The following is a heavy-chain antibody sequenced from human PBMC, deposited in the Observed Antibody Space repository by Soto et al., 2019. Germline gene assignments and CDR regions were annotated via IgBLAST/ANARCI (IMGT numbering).Heavy chain of an antibody. CDR1: GGSISSGGYY. CDR2: IYYSGST. CDR3: SRDLQYSWLFYGMDV. D-gene: IGHD2-15*01. Sequence: QVQLQETGPGLVKPSQTLSLTCTVSGGSISSGGYYWSWIRQHPGKGLAWIGYIYYSGSTYYNPSLKCRGTISVDTSKNQITLKLSSVTAAATAVYYCSRDLQYSWLFYGMDVWGQGTTVTVSS. V-gene: IGHV4-31*03. J-gene: IGHJ6*02.